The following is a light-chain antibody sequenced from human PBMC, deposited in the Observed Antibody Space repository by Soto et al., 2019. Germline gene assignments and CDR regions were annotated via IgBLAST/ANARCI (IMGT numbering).Light chain of an antibody. CDR3: QQYGGSPRT. CDR1: QSVSSS. CDR2: DAS. J-gene: IGKJ1*01. Sequence: EIVVTQSPATLSVSPGERVTLSCRASQSVSSSLAWYQQRPGQAPRLLIYDASRRATGIPDRFTGSGFGTDFTLTISRLAPEDLAVYYCQQYGGSPRTFGQGTKVELK. V-gene: IGKV3-20*01.